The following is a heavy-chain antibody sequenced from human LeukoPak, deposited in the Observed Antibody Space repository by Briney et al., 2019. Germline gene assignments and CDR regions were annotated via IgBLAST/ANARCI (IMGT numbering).Heavy chain of an antibody. CDR2: INPNSGGT. V-gene: IGHV1-2*06. Sequence: ASVKVSCKASGGTFSSYAISWVRQAPGQGLEWMGRINPNSGGTNYAQKFQGRVTMTRDTSISTAYMELSRLRSDDTAVYYCARAAYYYDSSGYDYYYYYYMDVWGKGTTVTVSS. J-gene: IGHJ6*03. D-gene: IGHD3-22*01. CDR1: GGTFSSYA. CDR3: ARAAYYYDSSGYDYYYYYYMDV.